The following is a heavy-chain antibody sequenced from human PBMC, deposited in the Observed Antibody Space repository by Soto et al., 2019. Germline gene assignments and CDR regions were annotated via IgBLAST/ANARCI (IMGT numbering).Heavy chain of an antibody. D-gene: IGHD5-12*01. V-gene: IGHV2-5*02. Sequence: QITLKESGPTLVKPTQTLTLTCTFSGFSLSTSGVGVGWIRQPPKKALEWLALIYWDDDKRYSPSLKSMLTITKNTSKNQVVLTLTNMDPVETATYYCAHASRGYQFDYRGQGTLVTVTS. CDR3: AHASRGYQFDY. CDR2: IYWDDDK. J-gene: IGHJ4*02. CDR1: GFSLSTSGVG.